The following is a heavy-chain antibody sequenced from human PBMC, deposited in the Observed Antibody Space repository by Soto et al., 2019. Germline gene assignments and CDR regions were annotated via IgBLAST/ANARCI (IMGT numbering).Heavy chain of an antibody. CDR1: GFIFSSFA. Sequence: PGGSLRLSCAASGFIFSSFAMSWVRQAPGRGVEWVSGVSGSGGNTYYAESVKGRFTVSRDNVKKTLYLQMNSLRAEDTAVYYCAEDSKYSNTWYYFDNWGQGTLVTVSS. CDR2: VSGSGGNT. CDR3: AEDSKYSNTWYYFDN. V-gene: IGHV3-23*01. D-gene: IGHD6-13*01. J-gene: IGHJ4*02.